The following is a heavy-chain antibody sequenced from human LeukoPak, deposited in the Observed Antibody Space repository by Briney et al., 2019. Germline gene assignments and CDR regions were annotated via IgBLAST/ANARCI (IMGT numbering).Heavy chain of an antibody. CDR2: ISGDGRNI. Sequence: PGGSLRLSCVASGFTFSSYWMHWVRQDPRKGLVWVSRISGDGRNINYADSVRGRFTISRDNAKNTLYLQMNTLRVEDTAVYYCAKAHYDSSGSLYYYYGMDVWGQGTTVTVSS. D-gene: IGHD3-22*01. J-gene: IGHJ6*02. V-gene: IGHV3-74*01. CDR3: AKAHYDSSGSLYYYYGMDV. CDR1: GFTFSSYW.